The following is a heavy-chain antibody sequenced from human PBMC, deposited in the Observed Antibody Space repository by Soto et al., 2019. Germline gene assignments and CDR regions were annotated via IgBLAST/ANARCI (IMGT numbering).Heavy chain of an antibody. Sequence: QVQLVQSGPEVRKPGDSVNISCKTSGFTFTSSAIQWVRQTRGQGLEWIGWIVVGSGNAKYAQKFQERVTITRHKSSNTAYLEVSSLRHGDSAVYYCTVDTYGPDYWGQGTLVTVSS. CDR3: TVDTYGPDY. J-gene: IGHJ4*02. D-gene: IGHD2-21*01. V-gene: IGHV1-58*02. CDR1: GFTFTSSA. CDR2: IVVGSGNA.